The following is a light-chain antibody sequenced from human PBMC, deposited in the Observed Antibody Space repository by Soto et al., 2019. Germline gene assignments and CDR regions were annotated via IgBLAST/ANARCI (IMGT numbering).Light chain of an antibody. Sequence: EIVMTQSPATLSVSPGERSTLSCISSQSVSSNLAWYQQKPGQAPRLLIYGASTRATGIPARFSGSGSGTAFTLTISSLQSEDFAVYYCQQYNNWPPITFGQGTRLEIK. J-gene: IGKJ5*01. CDR2: GAS. CDR1: QSVSSN. V-gene: IGKV3-15*01. CDR3: QQYNNWPPIT.